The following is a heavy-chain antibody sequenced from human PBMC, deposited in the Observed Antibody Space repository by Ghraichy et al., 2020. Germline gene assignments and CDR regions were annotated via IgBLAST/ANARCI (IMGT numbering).Heavy chain of an antibody. D-gene: IGHD6-19*01. J-gene: IGHJ5*02. CDR1: GGSISSYY. Sequence: SETLSLTCTVSGGSISSYYWSWIRQPAGKGLEWIGRIYTSGSTNYNPSLKSRVTMSVDTSKNQFSLKLSSVTAADTAVYYCARALPSSGWYAEFDPWGQGTLVTVSS. CDR3: ARALPSSGWYAEFDP. V-gene: IGHV4-4*07. CDR2: IYTSGST.